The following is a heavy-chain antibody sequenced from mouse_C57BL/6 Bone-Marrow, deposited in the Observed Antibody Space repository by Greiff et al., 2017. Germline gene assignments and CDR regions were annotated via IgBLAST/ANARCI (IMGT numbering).Heavy chain of an antibody. V-gene: IGHV14-4*01. CDR3: ATGIATVVAGGGYWYFDV. D-gene: IGHD1-1*01. J-gene: IGHJ1*03. CDR1: GFNIKDDY. Sequence: VQLKESGAELVRPGASVKLSCTASGFNIKDDYMHWVKQRPEQGLEWIGWIDPENGVTEYASKFQGKATITADTSSNPAYLQLCSLASEETAVYSCATGIATVVAGGGYWYFDVWGTGTTVTVSS. CDR2: IDPENGVT.